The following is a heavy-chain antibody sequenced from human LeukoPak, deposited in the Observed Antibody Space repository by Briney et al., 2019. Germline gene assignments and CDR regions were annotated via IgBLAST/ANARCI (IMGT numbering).Heavy chain of an antibody. J-gene: IGHJ2*01. CDR3: ARDPLGYFDL. Sequence: GGSLRLSCAASGFTFSSYSMNWVRQAPGKGLEWVSVIYSGGSTYYADSVKGRFTISRDNSKNTLYLQMNSLRAEDTAVYYCARDPLGYFDLWGRGTLVTVSS. V-gene: IGHV3-66*01. CDR2: IYSGGST. CDR1: GFTFSSYS.